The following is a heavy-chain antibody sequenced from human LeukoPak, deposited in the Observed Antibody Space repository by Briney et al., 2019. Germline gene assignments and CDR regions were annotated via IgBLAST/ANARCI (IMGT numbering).Heavy chain of an antibody. J-gene: IGHJ4*02. CDR2: IYTSGST. V-gene: IGHV4-61*02. Sequence: PSETLSLTCTVSGGSISSGSYYWSWIRQPAGKGLEWIGRIYTSGSTNYNPSLKSRVTISVDTSKNQFSLKLSSVTAADTAVYYCARRFDWLLYRYFDYWGQGTLVTVSS. CDR3: ARRFDWLLYRYFDY. D-gene: IGHD3-9*01. CDR1: GGSISSGSYY.